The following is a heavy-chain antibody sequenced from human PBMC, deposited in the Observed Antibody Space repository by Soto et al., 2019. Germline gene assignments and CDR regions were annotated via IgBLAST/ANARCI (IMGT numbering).Heavy chain of an antibody. CDR1: GDSISSSSYY. J-gene: IGHJ4*02. V-gene: IGHV4-39*01. CDR2: IYYSGST. Sequence: SETLSLTCAVSGDSISSSSYYWGWIRQPPGKGLEWIGSIYYSGSTYYNPSLKSRVTISVDTSKNQFSLKLSSVTAADTAVYYCASYSSWYEFDYWGQGTLVTVSS. CDR3: ASYSSWYEFDY. D-gene: IGHD6-13*01.